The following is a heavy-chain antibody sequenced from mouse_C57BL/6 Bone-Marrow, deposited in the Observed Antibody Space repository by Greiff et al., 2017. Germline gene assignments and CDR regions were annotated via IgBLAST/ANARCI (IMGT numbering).Heavy chain of an antibody. Sequence: QVQLQQPGAELVMPGASVKLSCKASGYTFTSYWMHWVKQRPGQGLEWIGEIDPSDSYTNYNQKFKGKSTLTVDKSSSTAYMQLSSLTSEDSAVYYFARPYYSNYEGFAYWGQGTLVTVSA. V-gene: IGHV1-69*01. CDR1: GYTFTSYW. J-gene: IGHJ3*01. CDR3: ARPYYSNYEGFAY. CDR2: IDPSDSYT. D-gene: IGHD2-5*01.